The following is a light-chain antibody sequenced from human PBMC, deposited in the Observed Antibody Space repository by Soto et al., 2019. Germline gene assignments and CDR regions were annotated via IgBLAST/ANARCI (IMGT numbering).Light chain of an antibody. CDR1: QSVSVNS. Sequence: EIVLTQSPGTLSLSPGERATLSCRASQSVSVNSLAWYQQKGGQAPRLLIYAASTRATGVPDRFSGSGSGTDFAITISRLETEDFALYYCQQYGGSPFTFGPGTKVDIK. V-gene: IGKV3-20*01. CDR2: AAS. J-gene: IGKJ3*01. CDR3: QQYGGSPFT.